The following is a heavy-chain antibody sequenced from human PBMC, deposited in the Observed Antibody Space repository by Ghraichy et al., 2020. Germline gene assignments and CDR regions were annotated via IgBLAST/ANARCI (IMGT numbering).Heavy chain of an antibody. CDR1: GFTFSSYA. CDR3: AKGRLSMICPPYE. V-gene: IGHV3-23*01. CDR2: ISGSGDST. J-gene: IGHJ4*02. D-gene: IGHD3-22*01. Sequence: GGSLRLSCAASGFTFSSYAMTWVRQAPGKGLEWVSAISGSGDSTYYADSVKGRFTISRDNSKNTLYLQMNSLRAEDTALYYCAKGRLSMICPPYEWGQGTLVTVSS.